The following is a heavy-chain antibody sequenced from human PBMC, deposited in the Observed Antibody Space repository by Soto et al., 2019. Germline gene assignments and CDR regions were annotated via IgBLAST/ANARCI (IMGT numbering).Heavy chain of an antibody. CDR1: GFTFSSYG. CDR2: ISYDGSNK. D-gene: IGHD5-12*01. J-gene: IGHJ6*02. Sequence: QVQLVESGGGVVQPGRSLRLSCAASGFTFSSYGMHWVRQAPGKGLEWVAVISYDGSNKYYADSVKGRFTISRDNSKNTLYLQMNSLRAEDTAVYYCAKDMVATIRYYYYGMDVWGQGTTVTVSS. V-gene: IGHV3-30*18. CDR3: AKDMVATIRYYYYGMDV.